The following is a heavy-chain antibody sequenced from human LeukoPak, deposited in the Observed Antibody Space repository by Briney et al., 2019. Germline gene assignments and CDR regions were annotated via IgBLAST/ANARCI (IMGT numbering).Heavy chain of an antibody. CDR1: GFTFSSYA. D-gene: IGHD5-18*01. J-gene: IGHJ4*02. Sequence: GGSLRLSRVASGFTFSSYAMSWVRQAPGKGVEWVSAISGSGGSTYYADSVKGPLTISRDNSKNTLYLQMNSLRAEDSAGYHCAKDLPPSFPALVYWGQGTLVTVSS. CDR2: ISGSGGST. V-gene: IGHV3-23*01. CDR3: AKDLPPSFPALVY.